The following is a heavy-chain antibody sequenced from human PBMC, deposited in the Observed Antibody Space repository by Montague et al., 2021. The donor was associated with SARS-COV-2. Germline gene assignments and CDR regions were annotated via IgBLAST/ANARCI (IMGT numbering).Heavy chain of an antibody. Sequence: SETLSLTCIVSGGSTNYYYWSWIRQSPGKGLEWTGYMYYSGSTNYNPSLKSRVTISIDRSKSQFSLKLRSVTAADTAVYYCARGARYCTNGVCQTYYYYGMDVWGQGTTVTVSS. CDR2: MYYSGST. D-gene: IGHD2-8*01. J-gene: IGHJ6*02. V-gene: IGHV4-59*01. CDR3: ARGARYCTNGVCQTYYYYGMDV. CDR1: GGSTNYYY.